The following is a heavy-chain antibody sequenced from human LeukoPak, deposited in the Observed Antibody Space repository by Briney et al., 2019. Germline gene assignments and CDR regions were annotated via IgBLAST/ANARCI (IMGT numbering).Heavy chain of an antibody. D-gene: IGHD1-26*01. J-gene: IGHJ4*02. CDR1: GFTFSSYG. CDR3: ARDPSNSGSYYVLDY. CDR2: ISDDGSNK. V-gene: IGHV3-30*03. Sequence: GGSLRLSCAASGFTFSSYGMHWVRQAPGKGLEWVAVISDDGSNKYYADSVTGRFTISRDTSKKTLYLQMNSLRAEDTAVYYCARDPSNSGSYYVLDYWGQGALVTVSS.